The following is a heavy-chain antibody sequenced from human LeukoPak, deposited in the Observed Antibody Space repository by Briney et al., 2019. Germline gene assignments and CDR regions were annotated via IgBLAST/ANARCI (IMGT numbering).Heavy chain of an antibody. J-gene: IGHJ4*02. Sequence: SETLSLTCSVSGDSISSHDGSCMRQPRGKGREWIGYIYYSGSTNYNPSLKSRVTISVDTSKTQFSLKLSSVTAADPAVYYCARYVVSSFDYWGQGTLVTVSS. CDR1: GDSISSHD. CDR2: IYYSGST. CDR3: ARYVVSSFDY. V-gene: IGHV4-59*11. D-gene: IGHD2-21*01.